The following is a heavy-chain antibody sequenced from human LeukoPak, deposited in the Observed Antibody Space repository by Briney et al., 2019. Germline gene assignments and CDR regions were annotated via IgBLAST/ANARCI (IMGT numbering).Heavy chain of an antibody. Sequence: SETLSLTCAVYGGSFTGCYWRWIRQPPGKGLEWIGEISHRGSTNYNPSLKSRVTISVYTSKNQFSLKLTSVTAADTAVYYCARGRRQLVRSWGYWGQGTLVTVSS. CDR3: ARGRRQLVRSWGY. V-gene: IGHV4-34*01. CDR2: ISHRGST. D-gene: IGHD6-13*01. J-gene: IGHJ4*02. CDR1: GGSFTGCY.